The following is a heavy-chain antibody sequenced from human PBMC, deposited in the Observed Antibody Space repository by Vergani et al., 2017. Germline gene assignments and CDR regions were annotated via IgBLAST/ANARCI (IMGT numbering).Heavy chain of an antibody. CDR2: IFSNDEK. CDR1: GFSLSNARMG. Sequence: QVTFKESGPVLVKPTETLTLTCTVSGFSLSNARMGVSWIRQPPGKALEWLAHIFSNDEKSYSTSLKSRLTISKDTSKSQVVLTMTNMDPVDTATYYCARILGAGITGTPFYYYYDMDVWGKGTTVTVSS. J-gene: IGHJ6*03. CDR3: ARILGAGITGTPFYYYYDMDV. D-gene: IGHD1-20*01. V-gene: IGHV2-26*01.